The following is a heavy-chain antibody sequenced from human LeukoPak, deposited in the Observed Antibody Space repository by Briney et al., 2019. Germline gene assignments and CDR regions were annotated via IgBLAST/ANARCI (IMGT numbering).Heavy chain of an antibody. CDR1: GGSISSGGYY. Sequence: PSETLSLTCTVSGGSISSGGYYWSWIRQHPGKGLERIGSIYYSGSTYYNPSLKSRVMKSVDTSKNQFSLKLSSVTAADTAVYYCARDSGNYYFDYWGQGTLDTVSS. CDR3: ARDSGNYYFDY. CDR2: IYYSGST. V-gene: IGHV4-31*03. J-gene: IGHJ4*02. D-gene: IGHD1-26*01.